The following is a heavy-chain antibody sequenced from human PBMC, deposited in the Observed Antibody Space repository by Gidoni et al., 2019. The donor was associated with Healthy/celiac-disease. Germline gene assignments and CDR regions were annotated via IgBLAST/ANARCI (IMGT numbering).Heavy chain of an antibody. CDR2: ISYDGSNK. V-gene: IGHV3-30*18. D-gene: IGHD3-3*01. CDR1: GFTFSSYG. Sequence: HVQLVEYGGGVVQPGRSLRLSCAASGFTFSSYGMHWVRQAPGTGLEWVAVISYDGSNKYYADSVKGRFTISRDTSKNTLYLQMNSLRAEDTAVYYCAKDITSSSDYDFWSGSFDYWGQGTLVTVSS. CDR3: AKDITSSSDYDFWSGSFDY. J-gene: IGHJ4*02.